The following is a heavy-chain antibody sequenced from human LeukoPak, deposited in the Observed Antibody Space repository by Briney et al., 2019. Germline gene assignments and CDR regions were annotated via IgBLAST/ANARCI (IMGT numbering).Heavy chain of an antibody. CDR3: ARFRTWGDKAFDY. J-gene: IGHJ4*02. CDR1: GFTFSSYS. V-gene: IGHV3-48*01. Sequence: GGSLRLSCAASGFTFSSYSMNWVRQAPGKGLEWVSYISSSSSTIYYADSVKGRFTISRDNAKNSLYLQMNSLRAEDTAVYYCARFRTWGDKAFDYWGQGTLVTVSS. D-gene: IGHD2-21*02. CDR2: ISSSSSTI.